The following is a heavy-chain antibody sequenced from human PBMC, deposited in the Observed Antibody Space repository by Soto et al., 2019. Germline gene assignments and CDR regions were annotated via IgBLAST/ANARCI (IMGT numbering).Heavy chain of an antibody. CDR1: GFTFSSYA. CDR2: ISYDGSNK. J-gene: IGHJ4*02. V-gene: IGHV3-30-3*01. Sequence: QVQLVESGGGVVQPGRSLRLSCAASGFTFSSYAMHWVRQAPGKGLEWVAVISYDGSNKYYADSVKGPFTISRDNSKNTVYLQMHSLRSGDTAVYYGAGEKVDCTNWVFLARFDYWGQGTLVTVSS. CDR3: AGEKVDCTNWVFLARFDY. D-gene: IGHD2-8*01.